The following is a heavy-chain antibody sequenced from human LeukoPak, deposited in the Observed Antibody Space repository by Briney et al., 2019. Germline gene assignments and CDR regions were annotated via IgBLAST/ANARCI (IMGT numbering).Heavy chain of an antibody. V-gene: IGHV3-48*01. CDR2: ISSSSSTI. D-gene: IGHD5-18*01. J-gene: IGHJ4*02. CDR1: GFTFSSYS. Sequence: AGGSLRPSCAASGFTFSSYSMNWVRQAPGKGLEWVSYISSSSSTIYYADSVKGRFTISRDNAKNSLYLQMNSLRAEDTAVYYCAREGGGYSYGSDYWGQGTLVTVSS. CDR3: AREGGGYSYGSDY.